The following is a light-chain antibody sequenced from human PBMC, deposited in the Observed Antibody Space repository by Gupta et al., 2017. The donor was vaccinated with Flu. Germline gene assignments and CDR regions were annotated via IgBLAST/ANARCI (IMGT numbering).Light chain of an antibody. CDR3: QQYYSPPRT. CDR2: GSS. Sequence: EIVLTQSPGTLSLSLGERATLSCRASQSVSTYLAWYQQKPGQAPRLLIYGSSNRATGIPDRFSGSGSGTDFTLTISRLEPEDFAVYYCQQYYSPPRTFGQGTKLEIK. J-gene: IGKJ2*01. CDR1: QSVSTY. V-gene: IGKV3-20*01.